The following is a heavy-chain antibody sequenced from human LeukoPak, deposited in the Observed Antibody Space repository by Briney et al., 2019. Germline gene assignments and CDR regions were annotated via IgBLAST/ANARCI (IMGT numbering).Heavy chain of an antibody. CDR2: IKPSGGST. D-gene: IGHD5-18*01. Sequence: ASVKVSCKASGYTFTSYYMHWMRHAPGQGLEWMGIIKPSGGSTSYAQKFQGRVTMTRDTSTSTVYMELSSLRSEDTAVYYCARVPSGYSYYYYGMDVWGQGTTVTVSS. V-gene: IGHV1-46*01. J-gene: IGHJ6*02. CDR1: GYTFTSYY. CDR3: ARVPSGYSYYYYGMDV.